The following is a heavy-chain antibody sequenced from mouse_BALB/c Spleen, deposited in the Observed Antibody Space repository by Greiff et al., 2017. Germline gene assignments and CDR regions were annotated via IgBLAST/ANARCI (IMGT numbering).Heavy chain of an antibody. D-gene: IGHD2-14*01. J-gene: IGHJ4*01. Sequence: DVQLVESGGGLVQPGGSRKLSCAASGFTFSSFGMHWVRQAPEKGLEWVAYISSGSSTIYYADTVKGRFTISRDNPKNTLFLQMTSLRSEDTAMYYCARGYDYYYAMDYWGQGTSVTVSS. V-gene: IGHV5-17*02. CDR2: ISSGSSTI. CDR3: ARGYDYYYAMDY. CDR1: GFTFSSFG.